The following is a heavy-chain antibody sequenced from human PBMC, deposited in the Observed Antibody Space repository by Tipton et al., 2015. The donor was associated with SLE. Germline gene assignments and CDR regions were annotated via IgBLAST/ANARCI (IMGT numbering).Heavy chain of an antibody. CDR1: GFNFSNYA. CDR3: ARDRHYFGSGSFWV. J-gene: IGHJ4*02. Sequence: SLRLSCEASGFNFSNYAMSWVRQAPGKGLEWVSGIGGSGGNTYYADSVKGRFTISRDNSKNTLYLQMNSLRGEDTAVYYCARDRHYFGSGSFWVWGQGTLVTVSS. CDR2: IGGSGGNT. V-gene: IGHV3-23*01. D-gene: IGHD3-10*01.